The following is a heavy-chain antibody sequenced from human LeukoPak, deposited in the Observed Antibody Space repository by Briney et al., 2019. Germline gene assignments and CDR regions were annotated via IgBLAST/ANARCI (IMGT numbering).Heavy chain of an antibody. J-gene: IGHJ4*02. CDR2: ITGSSAST. CDR3: AKLYSGYVDIDY. CDR1: GFTFSSYA. D-gene: IGHD5-12*01. Sequence: GGSLRLSCAASGFTFSSYAMSWVRQAPRKGLEWVSSITGSSASTYYADSVKGRFTISRDNSKNTLYLQMNSLRAEDTAVYYCAKLYSGYVDIDYWGQGTLVTVSS. V-gene: IGHV3-23*01.